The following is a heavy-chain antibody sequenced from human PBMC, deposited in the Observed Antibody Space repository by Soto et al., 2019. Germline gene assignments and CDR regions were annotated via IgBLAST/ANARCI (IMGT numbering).Heavy chain of an antibody. V-gene: IGHV3-74*01. J-gene: IGHJ4*02. Sequence: EVHLVESGGGLVQPGGSLRLSCAASGFTFTTYYMHWVRQAPGKGLVWVSRISGDGSSTDYADSVKGRFTPSRDNARNTLSLQMSSLRVEDTAVYYCARGGRAGFDYWGQGVLVTVSS. CDR3: ARGGRAGFDY. D-gene: IGHD3-16*01. CDR2: ISGDGSST. CDR1: GFTFTTYY.